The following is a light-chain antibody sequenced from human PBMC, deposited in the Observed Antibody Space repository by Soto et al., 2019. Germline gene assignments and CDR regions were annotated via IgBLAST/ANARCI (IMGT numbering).Light chain of an antibody. J-gene: IGKJ5*01. Sequence: EIVLTQSPGTLSLSPGERATLSCRASQSVSSSYLAWYQQKPGQAPRLLIYGASSRATGIPDRFSGSGSGTDFTFTISRLEPEDFAVYYCQQNDTSPITFGQGTRLEIK. CDR1: QSVSSSY. V-gene: IGKV3-20*01. CDR2: GAS. CDR3: QQNDTSPIT.